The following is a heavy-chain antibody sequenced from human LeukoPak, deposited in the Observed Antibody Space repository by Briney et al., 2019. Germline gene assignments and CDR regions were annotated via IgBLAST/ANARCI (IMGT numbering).Heavy chain of an antibody. V-gene: IGHV3-9*01. J-gene: IGHJ4*02. CDR3: AKDVTYSDSSGYLAY. CDR2: ISWNSGSI. CDR1: GFTFDDYA. D-gene: IGHD3-22*01. Sequence: GGSLRLSCAASGFTFDDYAMHWVRQAPGKGLEWVSGISWNSGSIGYADSVKGRFTISRDNSKNTLYLQMNSLRAEDTAVYYCAKDVTYSDSSGYLAYWGQGTLVTVSS.